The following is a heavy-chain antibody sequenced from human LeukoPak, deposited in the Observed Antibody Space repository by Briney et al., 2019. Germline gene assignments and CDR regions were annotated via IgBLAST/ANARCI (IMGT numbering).Heavy chain of an antibody. CDR3: ARGPRGGSDPPDY. J-gene: IGHJ4*02. D-gene: IGHD3-16*02. CDR2: ISGYNGNR. V-gene: IGHV1-18*01. CDR1: GYTFSRYG. Sequence: GASVKVSCKASGYTFSRYGISWVRQAPGQGLEWMGWISGYNGNRNYAQKVKDRVNMTTDASTSTAYMELSNLTSGDTAVYYCARGPRGGSDPPDYWGQGTLVTVSS.